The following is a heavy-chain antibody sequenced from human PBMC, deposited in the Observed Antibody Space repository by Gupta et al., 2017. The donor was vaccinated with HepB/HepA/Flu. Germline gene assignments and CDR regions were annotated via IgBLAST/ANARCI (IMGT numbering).Heavy chain of an antibody. J-gene: IGHJ6*03. CDR2: INHSGST. D-gene: IGHD5-12*01. Sequence: QVQLQQWGAGLLKPSETLSLTCAVYGGSFSGYYWSWIRQPPGKGLEWIGEINHSGSTNYNPSLKSRVTISVDTSKNQFSLKLSSVTAADTAVYYCARRGYSGYGYYYYYMDVWGKGTTVTVSS. CDR3: ARRGYSGYGYYYYYMDV. V-gene: IGHV4-34*01. CDR1: GGSFSGYY.